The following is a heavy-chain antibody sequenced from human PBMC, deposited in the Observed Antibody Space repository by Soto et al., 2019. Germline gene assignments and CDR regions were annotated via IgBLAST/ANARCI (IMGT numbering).Heavy chain of an antibody. J-gene: IGHJ6*02. CDR3: AVAMVREILIFESSGMHV. D-gene: IGHD3-10*01. Sequence: QVHLVQSGAEVKKPGSSVKVSCKTSGGSFNNYAVSWVRQAPGQGLEWMGGIIPNFDTPNYAQKFQDRVTIIADESMSTVYMELRGLRSNDTAVYYCAVAMVREILIFESSGMHVWGQGTTVIVSS. CDR2: IIPNFDTP. V-gene: IGHV1-69*01. CDR1: GGSFNNYA.